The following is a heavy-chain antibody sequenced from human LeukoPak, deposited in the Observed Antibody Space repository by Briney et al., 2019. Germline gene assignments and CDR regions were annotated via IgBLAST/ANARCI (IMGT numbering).Heavy chain of an antibody. CDR3: ARDNYDILTGSNWYFDL. J-gene: IGHJ2*01. V-gene: IGHV3-33*01. CDR2: IWYDGSNK. Sequence: GGSLRLSCAASGFTFSSYGMHWVRQAPGQGLEWVAVIWYDGSNKYYADSVKGRFPISRDNSKNTLYLQMNSLRAEDTAVYYCARDNYDILTGSNWYFDLWGRGTLVTVSS. D-gene: IGHD3-9*01. CDR1: GFTFSSYG.